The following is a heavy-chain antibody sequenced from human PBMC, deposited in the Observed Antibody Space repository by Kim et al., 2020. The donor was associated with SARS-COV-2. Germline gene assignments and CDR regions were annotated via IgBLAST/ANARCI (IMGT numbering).Heavy chain of an antibody. CDR2: IYYSGST. CDR3: ASVPPAIFGVVMGDY. CDR1: GGSISSSSYY. V-gene: IGHV4-39*01. Sequence: SETLSLTCTVSGGSISSSSYYWGWIRQPPGKGLEWIGSIYYSGSTYYNPSLKSRVTISVDTSKNQFSLKLSSVTAADTAVYYCASVPPAIFGVVMGDYWGQGTLVTVSS. J-gene: IGHJ4*02. D-gene: IGHD3-3*01.